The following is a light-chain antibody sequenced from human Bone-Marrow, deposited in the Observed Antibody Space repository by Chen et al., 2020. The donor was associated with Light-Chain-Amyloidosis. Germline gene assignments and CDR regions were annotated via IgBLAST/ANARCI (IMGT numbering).Light chain of an antibody. V-gene: IGLV3-25*03. CDR3: QSADSSGTYEVI. CDR1: DLPTKY. CDR2: RDT. J-gene: IGLJ2*01. Sequence: YELTQPPSVSVSPGQTARITCSGDDLPTKYAYWYQQKPGQAPVLVIHRDTERPSGISERFSGSSSGTTATLTISGVQAEDEADYHGQSADSSGTYEVIFGGGTKLTVL.